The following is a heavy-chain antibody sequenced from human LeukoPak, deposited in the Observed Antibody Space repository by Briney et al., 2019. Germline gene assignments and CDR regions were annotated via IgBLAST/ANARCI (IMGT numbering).Heavy chain of an antibody. D-gene: IGHD6-6*01. Sequence: PGGSLRLSCAASGFTFSSYAMSWVRQAPGKGLDWVSSLSTSGGNTYYADSVKGRFTISRDNSANTLYLQLNSLRAEDTAIYYCAKGGPYSSSPLDYWGQGTLVTVSS. V-gene: IGHV3-23*01. J-gene: IGHJ4*02. CDR2: LSTSGGNT. CDR3: AKGGPYSSSPLDY. CDR1: GFTFSSYA.